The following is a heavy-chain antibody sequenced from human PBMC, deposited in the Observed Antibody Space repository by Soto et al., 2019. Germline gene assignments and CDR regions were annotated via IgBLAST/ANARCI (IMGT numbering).Heavy chain of an antibody. J-gene: IGHJ2*01. CDR3: ARSRELLVDWYFDL. CDR1: GFTFSSYG. V-gene: IGHV3-33*01. D-gene: IGHD1-7*01. Sequence: QVQLVESGGGVVQPGRSLRLSCAASGFTFSSYGMHWVRQAPGKGLEWVAVIWYDGSNKYYEDSVKGRFTISRDNSKNTLYLQMNSLRAEDTAVYSCARSRELLVDWYFDLWGRGTLVTVSS. CDR2: IWYDGSNK.